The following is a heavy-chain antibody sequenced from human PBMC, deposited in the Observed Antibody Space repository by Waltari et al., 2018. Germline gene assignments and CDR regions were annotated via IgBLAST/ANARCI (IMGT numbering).Heavy chain of an antibody. CDR1: GGSISSSSYY. CDR3: ARDRANYDFWSDLPYYYYGMDV. D-gene: IGHD3-3*01. V-gene: IGHV4-39*07. CDR2: IYYSGST. Sequence: QLQLQESGPGLVKPSETLSLTCTVSGGSISSSSYYWGWIRQPPGKGLEWIGSIYYSGSTYYNPSLKSRVTISVDTSKNQFSLKLSSVTAADTAVFYCARDRANYDFWSDLPYYYYGMDVWGQGTTVTVSS. J-gene: IGHJ6*02.